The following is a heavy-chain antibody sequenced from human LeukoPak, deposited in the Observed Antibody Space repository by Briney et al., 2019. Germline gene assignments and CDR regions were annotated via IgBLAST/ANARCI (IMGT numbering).Heavy chain of an antibody. Sequence: PGGSLRLSCAASGFTFSSYAMSWVRQAPGKGLEWVSAISGSGGSTYYADSVKGRFTISRDNSKNTLYLQMNSLRAEDTAVYYCAKVIDYGDYTPGWFDPWGQGTLVTVSS. J-gene: IGHJ5*02. V-gene: IGHV3-23*01. CDR1: GFTFSSYA. CDR2: ISGSGGST. D-gene: IGHD4-17*01. CDR3: AKVIDYGDYTPGWFDP.